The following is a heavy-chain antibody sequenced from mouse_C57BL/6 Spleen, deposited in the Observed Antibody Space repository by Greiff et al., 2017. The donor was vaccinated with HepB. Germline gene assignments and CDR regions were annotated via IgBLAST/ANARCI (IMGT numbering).Heavy chain of an antibody. V-gene: IGHV1-50*01. D-gene: IGHD1-1*01. Sequence: QVQLQQPGAELVKPGASVKLSCKASGYTFTSYWMQWVKQRPGQGLEWIGEIDPSDSYTNYNQKFKGKATLTVATSSSTAYMQLSSLTSEDSAVYYCARSGDYYGSRFDYWGQGTTLTVSS. CDR3: ARSGDYYGSRFDY. J-gene: IGHJ2*01. CDR2: IDPSDSYT. CDR1: GYTFTSYW.